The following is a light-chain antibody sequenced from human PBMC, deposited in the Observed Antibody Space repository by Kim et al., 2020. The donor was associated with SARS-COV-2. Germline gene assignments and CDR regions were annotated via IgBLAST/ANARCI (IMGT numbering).Light chain of an antibody. Sequence: GQSITLSCTGTSSDVGSYNLVSWYQQHPGKAPKLMIYEVSKRPSGVSNRFSGSKSGNTASLTISGLQAEDEADYYCCSYASSSTFVFGTGTKVTVL. CDR1: SSDVGSYNL. J-gene: IGLJ1*01. V-gene: IGLV2-23*02. CDR2: EVS. CDR3: CSYASSSTFV.